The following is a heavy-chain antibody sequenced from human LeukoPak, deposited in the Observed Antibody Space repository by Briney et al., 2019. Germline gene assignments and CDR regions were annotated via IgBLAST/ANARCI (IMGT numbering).Heavy chain of an antibody. CDR1: GGSFSGYY. CDR2: INHSGST. CDR3: ARDRWIQLWLHGWFDP. J-gene: IGHJ5*02. D-gene: IGHD5-18*01. V-gene: IGHV4-34*01. Sequence: SETLSLTCAVYGGSFSGYYWSWIRQPPGKGLEWIGEINHSGSTNYNPSLKSRVTISVDTSKNQSSLKLSSVTAADTAVYYCARDRWIQLWLHGWFDPWGQGTLVTVSS.